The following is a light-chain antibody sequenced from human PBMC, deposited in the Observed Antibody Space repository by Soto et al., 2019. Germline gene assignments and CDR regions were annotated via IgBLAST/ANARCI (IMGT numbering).Light chain of an antibody. CDR3: KDYCTSWT. CDR1: QIIDSNY. V-gene: IGKV3-20*01. J-gene: IGKJ1*01. CDR2: GSS. Sequence: EIVMTQSPGTLSLSPGETVTLSCRASQIIDSNYLSWYQQKAGQAPRLLISGSSTMATGIPARFSGSGSGTEFTLTINRLGPEDFAVYYCKDYCTSWTFGQGTKVDIK.